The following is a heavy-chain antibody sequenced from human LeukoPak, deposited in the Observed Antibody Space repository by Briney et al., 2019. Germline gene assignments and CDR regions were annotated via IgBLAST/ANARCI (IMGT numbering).Heavy chain of an antibody. J-gene: IGHJ4*02. Sequence: GGSLRLSCAASGFTFSSYAMSWVRQAPGKGLEWVSGISGGAGTPYYADSVKGRFTISRDNSKSTLYLQMTSLRAEDTAVYYCAKRRTAVITMDYFDYWGQGTLVTVSS. CDR2: ISGGAGTP. CDR1: GFTFSSYA. V-gene: IGHV3-23*01. CDR3: AKRRTAVITMDYFDY. D-gene: IGHD4-17*01.